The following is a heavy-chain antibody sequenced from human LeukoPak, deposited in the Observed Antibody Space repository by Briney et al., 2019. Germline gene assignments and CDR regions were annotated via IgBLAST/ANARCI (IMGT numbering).Heavy chain of an antibody. J-gene: IGHJ4*02. CDR2: ISAGGGAT. V-gene: IGHV3-23*01. CDR3: AKDDLLLGYYYGSGSYYKPLGFDY. Sequence: PGGSLRLSCAASGFTFSSYAMSWVRQAPGKGLEWVSAISAGGGATYYADSMKGRFTISRDNSKNTLYLQMNSLRAEDTAVYYCAKDDLLLGYYYGSGSYYKPLGFDYWGQGTLVTVSS. D-gene: IGHD3-10*01. CDR1: GFTFSSYA.